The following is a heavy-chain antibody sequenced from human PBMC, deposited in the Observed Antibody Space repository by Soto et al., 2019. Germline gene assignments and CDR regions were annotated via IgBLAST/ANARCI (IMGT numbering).Heavy chain of an antibody. J-gene: IGHJ6*02. CDR3: ARDSLAQTLNYFFHMAV. Sequence: ASVKVSCKASGYTFTNYFIHWVRQAPGQGLEWMGIINPSGGSTRYAQKFQGRVTMTRDTSTSTVYMELSSLRSGDTAVYYCARDSLAQTLNYFFHMAVWGQGTTVTVSS. V-gene: IGHV1-46*01. CDR2: INPSGGST. CDR1: GYTFTNYF.